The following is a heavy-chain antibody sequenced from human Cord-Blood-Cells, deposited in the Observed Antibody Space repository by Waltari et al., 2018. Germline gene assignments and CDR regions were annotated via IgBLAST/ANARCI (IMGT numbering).Heavy chain of an antibody. D-gene: IGHD3-10*01. V-gene: IGHV1-69*06. Sequence: QVQLVQSGAEVKKPGSSVKVSCKASGGTFSSYAISWVRQAPGQGLEWMGGINPIFGTTNHAQEFHGRVTITADKSTSTAYMELSSLRSEDTAVYYCARVLRDWYFDLWGRGTLVTVSS. J-gene: IGHJ2*01. CDR1: GGTFSSYA. CDR2: INPIFGTT. CDR3: ARVLRDWYFDL.